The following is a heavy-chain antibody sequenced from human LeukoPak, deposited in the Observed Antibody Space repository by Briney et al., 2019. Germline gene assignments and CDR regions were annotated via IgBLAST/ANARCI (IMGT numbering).Heavy chain of an antibody. CDR3: ARVKGGIATAGNYFDY. CDR2: VSYDGGSK. Sequence: PGGSLRLSCAASGFAFSSYAMHWVRQGPGKGLEWVVLVSYDGGSKYYADSVKGRITISRYNSKNTLHLQMNSLRTEDTAVYYCARVKGGIATAGNYFDYWGQGTLVTVSS. CDR1: GFAFSSYA. V-gene: IGHV3-30-3*01. D-gene: IGHD6-13*01. J-gene: IGHJ4*02.